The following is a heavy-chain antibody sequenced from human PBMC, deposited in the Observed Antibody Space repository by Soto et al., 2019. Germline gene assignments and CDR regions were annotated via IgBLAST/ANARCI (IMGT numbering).Heavy chain of an antibody. V-gene: IGHV3-30-3*01. CDR2: ISSDGNNK. J-gene: IGHJ4*02. CDR3: ARDMGLPGNPFDY. CDR1: GFTFSYYA. Sequence: GGSLRLSCAASGFTFSYYAIHWVRQAPGKGLEWVALISSDGNNKYYADSVNGRFTISRDNSKNTLYLQMSSLTAEDTAIYYCARDMGLPGNPFDYWGQGTLVTVSS. D-gene: IGHD2-21*02.